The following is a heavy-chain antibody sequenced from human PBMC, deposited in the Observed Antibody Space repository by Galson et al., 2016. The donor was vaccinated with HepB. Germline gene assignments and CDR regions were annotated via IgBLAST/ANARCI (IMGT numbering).Heavy chain of an antibody. D-gene: IGHD3-10*01. CDR3: ARRINIMVQGVSYCYFVL. V-gene: IGHV5-51*01. Sequence: QSGAEVKKPGESLKTSCKGSGYSFTSYWIGWVRQMPGKGLEWMGIIYPGDSDTRYSPSFQGQVTISADKSITTAYLKWSSLKASDTAMYYCARRINIMVQGVSYCYFVLWGRGTLVTVSS. CDR1: GYSFTSYW. J-gene: IGHJ2*01. CDR2: IYPGDSDT.